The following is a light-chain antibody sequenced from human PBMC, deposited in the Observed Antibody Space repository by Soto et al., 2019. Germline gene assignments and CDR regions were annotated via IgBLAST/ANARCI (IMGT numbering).Light chain of an antibody. V-gene: IGKV3-11*01. CDR3: QPYRILPS. J-gene: IGKJ5*01. CDR2: DAS. Sequence: IGLTKSPSAVSLSPGRRATLSCRASQSVRTNLGWYQQKPGQAPNLLIYDASNRATGVPAMFSGSGSGTYFTPTISSLDPEDFAVYYCQPYRILPSFGGGTRLEI. CDR1: QSVRTN.